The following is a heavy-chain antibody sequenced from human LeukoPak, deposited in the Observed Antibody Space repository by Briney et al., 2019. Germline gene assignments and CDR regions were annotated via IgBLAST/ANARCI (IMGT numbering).Heavy chain of an antibody. J-gene: IGHJ4*02. Sequence: GGSLRLSSAASGFTFSSYAMSWVRQAPGKGLEWVSAISGSGGSTYYADSVKGRCTIPRDNSKNTLYLQMNSLRAEDTAVYYCAKRGGVYCSGGSCYGWLDYWGQGTLVTVSS. CDR3: AKRGGVYCSGGSCYGWLDY. D-gene: IGHD2-15*01. V-gene: IGHV3-23*01. CDR2: ISGSGGST. CDR1: GFTFSSYA.